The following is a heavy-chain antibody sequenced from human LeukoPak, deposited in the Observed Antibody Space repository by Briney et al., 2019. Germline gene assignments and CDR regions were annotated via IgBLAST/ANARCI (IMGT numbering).Heavy chain of an antibody. J-gene: IGHJ3*02. Sequence: PSETLSLTCTVSGYSISSGYYWGWIRQPPGKGLEWIGSIYHSGSTYYNPSLKSRVTISVDTSKNQFSLKLSSVTAADTAVYYCARAEDIVLMVYAHDAFDIWGQGTMVTVSS. CDR3: ARAEDIVLMVYAHDAFDI. V-gene: IGHV4-38-2*02. D-gene: IGHD2-8*01. CDR2: IYHSGST. CDR1: GYSISSGYY.